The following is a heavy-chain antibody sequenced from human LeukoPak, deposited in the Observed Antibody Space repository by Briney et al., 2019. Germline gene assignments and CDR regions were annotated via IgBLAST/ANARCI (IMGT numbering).Heavy chain of an antibody. CDR1: AFTFSSYW. Sequence: GGSLRLSCAASAFTFSSYWMHWVRQAPGKGLEWVANIRQDGDTKYYVDSVKGRFTISRDNAMNSLYLQMNSLRAEDTAIYYCARSLPYGTTWYGRSDFWGQGTLVTVSS. V-gene: IGHV3-7*03. J-gene: IGHJ4*02. D-gene: IGHD6-13*01. CDR3: ARSLPYGTTWYGRSDF. CDR2: IRQDGDTK.